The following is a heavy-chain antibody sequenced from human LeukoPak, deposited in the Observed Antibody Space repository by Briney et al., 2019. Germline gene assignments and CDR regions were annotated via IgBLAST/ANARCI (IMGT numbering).Heavy chain of an antibody. V-gene: IGHV1-69*05. J-gene: IGHJ5*02. D-gene: IGHD1-26*01. Sequence: SVKVSCKXSGGTFSSYAISWVRQAPGQGLEWMGRIIPIFGTANYSQKFQGRVTITTDESTSTAYMELSSLRSEDTAVYYCARAGSYYFVSWFDPWGQGTLVTVSS. CDR2: IIPIFGTA. CDR1: GGTFSSYA. CDR3: ARAGSYYFVSWFDP.